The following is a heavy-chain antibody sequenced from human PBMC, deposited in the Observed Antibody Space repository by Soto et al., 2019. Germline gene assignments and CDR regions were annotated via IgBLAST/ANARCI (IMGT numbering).Heavy chain of an antibody. Sequence: QVQLVESGGGVVQPGKSLRLSCAAAGFIFRSYGVRWVRQAPGKGLEWVAVISHDGSNAYYADAVNGRFTISRDNAKNTVYLQMNSLRAEDTAVYYCAKQGIEVAGTDYFDYWGQGALVTVAS. J-gene: IGHJ4*02. V-gene: IGHV3-30*18. CDR1: GFIFRSYG. CDR3: AKQGIEVAGTDYFDY. CDR2: ISHDGSNA. D-gene: IGHD6-19*01.